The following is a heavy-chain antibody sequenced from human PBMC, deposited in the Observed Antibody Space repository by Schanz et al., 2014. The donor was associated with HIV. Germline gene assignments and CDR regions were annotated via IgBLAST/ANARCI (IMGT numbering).Heavy chain of an antibody. CDR1: GGTFNNYT. D-gene: IGHD2-21*02. Sequence: QVQLVESGAEVKKPGSSVKVSCKASGGTFNNYTIAWVRQAPGQGLEWMGWMNPNSGKTGYAQKLQGRVTLTTDTSTTTAYMDLRSLRSDDTAVYHCARRESDGALDVWGPGTTVIVSS. V-gene: IGHV1-8*02. J-gene: IGHJ6*02. CDR3: ARRESDGALDV. CDR2: MNPNSGKT.